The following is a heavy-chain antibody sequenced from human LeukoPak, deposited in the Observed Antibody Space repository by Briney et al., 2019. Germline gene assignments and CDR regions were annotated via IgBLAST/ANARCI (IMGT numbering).Heavy chain of an antibody. V-gene: IGHV4-28*02. D-gene: IGHD3-10*01. CDR3: ARKENVYYYFDY. J-gene: IGHJ4*02. Sequence: SQTLSLTCAVSGYSITSSSWWGWIRQPPGKGLEWIGYIYHSGTTYYNPSLQSRVTMSVDTSKNQFSLKLSSVTAVDTAVYYCARKENVYYYFDYWGQGTLVTVSS. CDR1: GYSITSSSW. CDR2: IYHSGTT.